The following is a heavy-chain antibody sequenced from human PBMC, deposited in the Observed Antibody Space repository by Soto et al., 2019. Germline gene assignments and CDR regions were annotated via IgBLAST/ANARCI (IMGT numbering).Heavy chain of an antibody. V-gene: IGHV3-30-3*01. CDR3: ARDAKYYYGSGSYYHY. J-gene: IGHJ4*02. CDR1: GFTFSSYA. CDR2: ISYDGSNK. Sequence: GGSLRLSCAASGFTFSSYAMHWVRQAPGKGLEWVAVISYDGSNKYYADSVKGRFTISRDNSKNTLYLQMNSLRAEDTAVYYCARDAKYYYGSGSYYHYWDQGTLVTVSS. D-gene: IGHD3-10*01.